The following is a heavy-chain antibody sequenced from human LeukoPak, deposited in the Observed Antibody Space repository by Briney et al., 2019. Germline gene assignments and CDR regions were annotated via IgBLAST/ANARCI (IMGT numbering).Heavy chain of an antibody. V-gene: IGHV3-48*01. CDR1: GFTFSTYT. J-gene: IGHJ6*03. D-gene: IGHD6-25*01. CDR2: IATSSSTI. Sequence: GGSLRLSCAASGFTFSTYTMNWVRQPPGKGLEWVSNIATSSSTIYYADSVKGRFTISRDNAKNSLYLQMNSLRADDTAVYYCARFAAGGSYYYYMDVWGKGTTVTVSS. CDR3: ARFAAGGSYYYYMDV.